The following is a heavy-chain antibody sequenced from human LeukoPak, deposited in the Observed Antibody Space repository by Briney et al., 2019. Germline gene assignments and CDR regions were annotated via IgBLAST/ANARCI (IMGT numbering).Heavy chain of an antibody. CDR1: EFTVSSTY. D-gene: IGHD3-10*01. J-gene: IGHJ5*02. CDR2: IYDSGST. V-gene: IGHV4-39*01. Sequence: PGGSLRLSCAVSEFTVSSTYMSWVRQPPGKGLEWIGSIYDSGSTYYNPSLKSRVTISVDTSKNQFSLKLNSVTAADTAVYYCARHYGPWGQGTLVTVSS. CDR3: ARHYGP.